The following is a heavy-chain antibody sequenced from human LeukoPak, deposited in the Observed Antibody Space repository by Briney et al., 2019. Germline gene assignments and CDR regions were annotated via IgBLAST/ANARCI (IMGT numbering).Heavy chain of an antibody. CDR1: GFTFSSDW. CDR2: IKPDEGEK. J-gene: IGHJ2*01. CDR3: VRYYTRQSWYFDL. Sequence: PGGSLRLSCAASGFTFSSDWMIWVRQAPGKGLEWVANIKPDEGEKYYVDSVKGRFTVSRDNARNSLYLQMSSLRAEDTAVYYCVRYYTRQSWYFDLWGRGTLVTVSS. V-gene: IGHV3-7*01. D-gene: IGHD3-10*01.